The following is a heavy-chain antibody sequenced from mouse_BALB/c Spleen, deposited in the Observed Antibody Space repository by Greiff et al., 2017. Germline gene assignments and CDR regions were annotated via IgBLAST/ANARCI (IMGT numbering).Heavy chain of an antibody. CDR1: GYTFSSYW. V-gene: IGHV1-9*01. Sequence: QVQLKESGAELMKPGASVKISCTATGYTFSSYWIEWVKQRPGHGLEWIGEILPGSGSTNYNEKFKGKATFTADTSSNTAYMQLSSLTSEDSAVYYCARGGVMITTGFAYWGQGTLVTVSA. D-gene: IGHD2-4*01. J-gene: IGHJ3*01. CDR2: ILPGSGST. CDR3: ARGGVMITTGFAY.